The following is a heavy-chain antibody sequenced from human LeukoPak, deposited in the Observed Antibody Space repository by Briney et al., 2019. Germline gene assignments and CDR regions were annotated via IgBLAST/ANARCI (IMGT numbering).Heavy chain of an antibody. CDR1: GGSFSGYY. Sequence: SETLSLTCAVYGGSFSGYYWSWIRQHPGKGLEWIGYIYYSGSTYYNPSLKSRVTISVDTSKNQFSLKLSSVTAADTAVYYCAREYYYGSGSYYRDAFDIWGQGTMVTVSS. CDR2: IYYSGST. D-gene: IGHD3-10*01. CDR3: AREYYYGSGSYYRDAFDI. J-gene: IGHJ3*02. V-gene: IGHV4-31*11.